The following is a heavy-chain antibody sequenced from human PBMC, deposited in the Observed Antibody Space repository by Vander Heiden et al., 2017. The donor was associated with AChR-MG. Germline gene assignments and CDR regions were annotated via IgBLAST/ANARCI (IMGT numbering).Heavy chain of an antibody. J-gene: IGHJ4*02. Sequence: EVQLVESGGGLVQPGRSLRLSCAASGFTFDDYAMHWVRQAPGKGLEWVSGISWNSGSIGYADSVKGRFTISRDNAKNSLYLQMNSLRAEDTALYYCSSSGIWCQGTLVTVSS. CDR3: SSSGI. V-gene: IGHV3-9*01. D-gene: IGHD6-6*01. CDR2: ISWNSGSI. CDR1: GFTFDDYA.